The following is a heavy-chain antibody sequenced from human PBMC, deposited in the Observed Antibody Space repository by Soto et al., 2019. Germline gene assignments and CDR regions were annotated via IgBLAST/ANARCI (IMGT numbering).Heavy chain of an antibody. J-gene: IGHJ6*02. CDR3: ARVSTSNIFPLDYSYGIDV. CDR2: IKQDGSEK. Sequence: GGSLRLSCAASGFTFSSYWMSWVRQAPGKGLEWGANIKQDGSEKYYVDSVKGRFTISRDNAKKSLYLQMNSLRAEDTAVYYCARVSTSNIFPLDYSYGIDVCGQGTTVTVYS. V-gene: IGHV3-7*01. CDR1: GFTFSSYW.